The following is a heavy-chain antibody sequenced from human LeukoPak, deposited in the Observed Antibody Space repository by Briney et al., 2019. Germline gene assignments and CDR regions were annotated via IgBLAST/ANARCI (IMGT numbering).Heavy chain of an antibody. J-gene: IGHJ4*02. CDR1: GGTFSSYA. CDR3: ARAASVGATGGVDY. D-gene: IGHD1-26*01. CDR2: IIPILGIA. V-gene: IGHV1-69*04. Sequence: GASVKVSCKASGGTFSSYAIIWVRQAPGQGLEWMGRIIPILGIANYAQKFQGRVTITADKSTSTAYMELSSLRSEDTAVYYCARAASVGATGGVDYWGQGTLVTVSS.